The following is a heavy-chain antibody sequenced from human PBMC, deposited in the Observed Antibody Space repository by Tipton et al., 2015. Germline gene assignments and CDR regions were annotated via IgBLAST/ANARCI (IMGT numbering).Heavy chain of an antibody. CDR3: ARHRPYSSSGADYFDY. V-gene: IGHV4-61*01. CDR1: GDSVSSGTSYH. CDR2: INYSDGS. J-gene: IGHJ4*02. D-gene: IGHD6-6*01. Sequence: TLSLTCTVSGDSVSSGTSYHWSWIRQPPGKGLEWIGNINYSDGSNYTPSLKGRVTISVDTSKNQFSLKLGSVTAADTAVYYCARHRPYSSSGADYFDYWGQGTLVTVSS.